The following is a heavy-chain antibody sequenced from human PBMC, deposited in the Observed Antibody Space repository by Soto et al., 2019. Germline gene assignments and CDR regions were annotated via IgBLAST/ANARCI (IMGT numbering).Heavy chain of an antibody. V-gene: IGHV4-59*08. D-gene: IGHD3-16*01. CDR2: IYYSGST. CDR3: ARRNYDYIWGSYYYFDY. Sequence: SETPSLTCTVSGGSISSYYWGWIRQPPGKGLEWIGYIYYSGSTNYNPSLKSRVTISVDTSKNQFSLKLSSVTAADTAVYYCARRNYDYIWGSYYYFDYWGQGTLVTVSS. CDR1: GGSISSYY. J-gene: IGHJ4*02.